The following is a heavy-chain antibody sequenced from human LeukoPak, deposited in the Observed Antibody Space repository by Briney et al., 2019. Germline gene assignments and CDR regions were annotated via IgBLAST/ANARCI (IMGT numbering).Heavy chain of an antibody. Sequence: GGSLRLSCAASGFTFSSYSMNWARQAPGKGLEWVSSISSSSSYIYYADSVKGRFTISRDNAKNSLYLQMNSLRAEDTAVYYCASTIVPPYYDFWSGYYPLDYWGQGTLVTVSS. D-gene: IGHD3-3*01. V-gene: IGHV3-21*01. CDR1: GFTFSSYS. J-gene: IGHJ4*02. CDR2: ISSSSSYI. CDR3: ASTIVPPYYDFWSGYYPLDY.